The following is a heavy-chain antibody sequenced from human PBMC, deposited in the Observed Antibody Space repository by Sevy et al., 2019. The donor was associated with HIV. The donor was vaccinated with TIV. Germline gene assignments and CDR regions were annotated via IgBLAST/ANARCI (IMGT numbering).Heavy chain of an antibody. D-gene: IGHD1-26*01. Sequence: GGSLRLSCSASGFTFSDYYMNWIRQAPGKGLEWISYTSFSSNYTMYADSVTGRFTISRDNAKNSLYLQMNSLRAEDTAVYYCARGLVGANLGTDYWGQGSLVTVSS. V-gene: IGHV3-11*06. CDR2: TSFSSNYT. J-gene: IGHJ4*02. CDR1: GFTFSDYY. CDR3: ARGLVGANLGTDY.